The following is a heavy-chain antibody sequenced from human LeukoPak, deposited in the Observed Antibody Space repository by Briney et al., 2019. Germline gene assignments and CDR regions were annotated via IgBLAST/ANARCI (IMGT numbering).Heavy chain of an antibody. CDR2: VSGSGGDT. V-gene: IGHV3-23*01. J-gene: IGHJ4*02. Sequence: AGGSLRLSCAASGFTFSSYAMSWVRQAPGKGLGWVSVVSGSGGDTYYRDSVKGRFTISRDNSKNTLYLQMNSLRAEDTAVYYCAKDGTTTITFDYWGQGTLVTVSS. CDR3: AKDGTTTITFDY. D-gene: IGHD1-1*01. CDR1: GFTFSSYA.